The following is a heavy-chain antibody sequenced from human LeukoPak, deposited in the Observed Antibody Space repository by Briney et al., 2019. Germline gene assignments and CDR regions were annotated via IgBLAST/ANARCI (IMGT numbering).Heavy chain of an antibody. V-gene: IGHV3-33*01. CDR1: GFTFSSCG. CDR3: ASEGIAAANAFDY. D-gene: IGHD6-13*01. CDR2: IWYDGSNK. J-gene: IGHJ4*02. Sequence: AGGSLRLSCAASGFTFSSCGMHWVRQAPGKGLEWVAVIWYDGSNKYYADSVKGRFTISRDNSKNTLYLQMNSLRAEDTAVYYCASEGIAAANAFDYWGQGTLVTVSS.